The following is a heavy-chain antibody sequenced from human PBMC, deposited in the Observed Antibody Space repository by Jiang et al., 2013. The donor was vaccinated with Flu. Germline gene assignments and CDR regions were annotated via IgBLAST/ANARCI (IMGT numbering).Heavy chain of an antibody. V-gene: IGHV2-5*02. D-gene: IGHD1-1*01. CDR3: AHRLDMNGNWDAGALDL. CDR2: IYWDDDK. Sequence: TLTLTCTFSGSHSPIVLWVWRGYRQTPGKVLEWLAVIYWDDDKRYNPSLKSRLNIDKDTSKNEVVLTMTNMDPADTGTYFCAHRLDMNGNWDAGALDLWGQGALVTVSS. CDR1: GSHSPIVLWV. J-gene: IGHJ5*02.